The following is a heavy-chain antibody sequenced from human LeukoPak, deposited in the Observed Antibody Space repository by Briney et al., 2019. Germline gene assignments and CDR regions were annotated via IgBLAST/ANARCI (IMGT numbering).Heavy chain of an antibody. CDR1: GGSISGYY. Sequence: PSETLSLTCTVSGGSISGYYWSWIRQPPGKGLEWIGEINHSGSTNYNPSLKSRVTISVDTSKNQFSLKLSSVTAADTAVYYCARVLLRLGELNDYWGQGTLVTVSS. CDR2: INHSGST. CDR3: ARVLLRLGELNDY. V-gene: IGHV4-34*01. J-gene: IGHJ4*02. D-gene: IGHD3-16*01.